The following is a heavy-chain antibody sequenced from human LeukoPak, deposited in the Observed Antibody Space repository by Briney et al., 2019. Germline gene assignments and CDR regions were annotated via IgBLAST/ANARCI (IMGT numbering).Heavy chain of an antibody. D-gene: IGHD4-23*01. CDR3: ARQDYGGNSGENY. J-gene: IGHJ4*02. Sequence: PSETLSLTCTVSGGSISSSSYYWGWIRQPPGKGLEWIGSIYYSGSTYDNPSLKSRVTISVDTSKNQFSLKPSSVTAADTAVYYCARQDYGGNSGENYWGQGTLVTVSS. CDR1: GGSISSSSYY. V-gene: IGHV4-39*01. CDR2: IYYSGST.